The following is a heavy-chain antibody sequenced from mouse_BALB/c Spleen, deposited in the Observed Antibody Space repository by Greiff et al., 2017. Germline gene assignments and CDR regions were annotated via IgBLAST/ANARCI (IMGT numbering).Heavy chain of an antibody. D-gene: IGHD2-12*01. CDR1: GFSLTSYG. J-gene: IGHJ4*01. Sequence: QVQLKESGPGLVQPSQSLSITCTVSGFSLTSYGVHWVRQSPGKGLEWLGVIWSGGSTDYNAAFISRLSISKDNSKSQVFFKMNSLQANDTAIYYCARKKGHDGGFGAMDYWGQGTSVTVSS. CDR2: IWSGGST. CDR3: ARKKGHDGGFGAMDY. V-gene: IGHV2-2*02.